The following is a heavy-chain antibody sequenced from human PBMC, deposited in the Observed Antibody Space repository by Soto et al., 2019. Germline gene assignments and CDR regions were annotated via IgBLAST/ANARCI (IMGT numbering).Heavy chain of an antibody. J-gene: IGHJ4*02. CDR3: ATVKGGSGIPAY. CDR2: ISAYNSNT. D-gene: IGHD3-10*01. CDR1: GYTFTSYG. Sequence: APVKVCCKASGYTFTSYGISWVRQDPGQGLEWMGWISAYNSNTNYAQKLQGRVTMTTDTSTSTAYMELRSLRSDDTAVYYGATVKGGSGIPAYWGQGTLVTVSS. V-gene: IGHV1-18*01.